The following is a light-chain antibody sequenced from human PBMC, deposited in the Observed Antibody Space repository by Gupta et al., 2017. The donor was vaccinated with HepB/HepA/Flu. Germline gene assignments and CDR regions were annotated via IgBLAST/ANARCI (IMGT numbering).Light chain of an antibody. Sequence: EIVMTQSPVTLSVSPGERATLSCRGSEGINNNFVWYQQKPGQAPRVLIYAASTRATGIPARFSGSGSGTEFTLTISSLQSDDFGIYYCQQYHKWPLYTFGQGTKVEI. CDR3: QQYHKWPLYT. CDR2: AAS. CDR1: EGINNN. V-gene: IGKV3-15*01. J-gene: IGKJ2*01.